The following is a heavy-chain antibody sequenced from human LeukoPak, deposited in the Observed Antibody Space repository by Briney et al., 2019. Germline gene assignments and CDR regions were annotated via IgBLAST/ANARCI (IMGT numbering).Heavy chain of an antibody. CDR3: ARWGRSFFDY. Sequence: PSETLSLTCAVYGGSFSGYYWSWIRQPPGKGLEWIGEINHSGSTNYNPSLKSRVTISVATSKNQFSLKLSSVTAADTAVYYCARWGRSFFDYQGQGTLVTVSS. J-gene: IGHJ4*02. CDR2: INHSGST. D-gene: IGHD3-16*01. V-gene: IGHV4-34*01. CDR1: GGSFSGYY.